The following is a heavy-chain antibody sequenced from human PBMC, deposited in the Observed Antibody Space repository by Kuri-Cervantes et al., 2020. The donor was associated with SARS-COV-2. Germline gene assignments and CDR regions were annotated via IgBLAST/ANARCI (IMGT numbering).Heavy chain of an antibody. V-gene: IGHV4-30-4*01. CDR2: IYYSGST. D-gene: IGHD4-23*01. CDR1: GDSISGGDYY. Sequence: SETLSLTCTVSGDSISGGDYYWSWIRQPPGKGLEWIGYIYYSGSTYYNPSLKSRVTISVDTSKNQFSLKLSSVTAADTAVYYCARVSTTVVTGSYWYFDLWGRGTLVTVSS. J-gene: IGHJ2*01. CDR3: ARVSTTVVTGSYWYFDL.